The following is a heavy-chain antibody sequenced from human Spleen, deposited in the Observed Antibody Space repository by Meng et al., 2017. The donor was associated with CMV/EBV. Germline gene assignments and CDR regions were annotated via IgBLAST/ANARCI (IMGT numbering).Heavy chain of an antibody. D-gene: IGHD1-26*01. Sequence: GGSLRLSCAASGFTFDDYAMHWVRQAPGKGLEWVSGISYNGGIIAYADSVKGRFTISRENAKNSLALQMNSLRAEDTALYYCAKDYIGSSYEPFDVWGQGTMVTVSS. CDR2: ISYNGGII. J-gene: IGHJ3*01. CDR3: AKDYIGSSYEPFDV. V-gene: IGHV3-9*01. CDR1: GFTFDDYA.